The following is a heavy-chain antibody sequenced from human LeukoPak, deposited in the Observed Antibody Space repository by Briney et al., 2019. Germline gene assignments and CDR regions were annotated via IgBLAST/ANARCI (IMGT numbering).Heavy chain of an antibody. Sequence: GGSLRLSCAASGFTFSSYAMSWVRQAPGKGLEWVSAISGSGGSTYYADSVKGRFTISRDNSKNTLYLQMNSLRAEDTAVYYCAKGLIFGVVNNWFDPWGQGTLVTVSS. CDR1: GFTFSSYA. V-gene: IGHV3-23*01. D-gene: IGHD3-3*01. CDR3: AKGLIFGVVNNWFDP. J-gene: IGHJ5*02. CDR2: ISGSGGST.